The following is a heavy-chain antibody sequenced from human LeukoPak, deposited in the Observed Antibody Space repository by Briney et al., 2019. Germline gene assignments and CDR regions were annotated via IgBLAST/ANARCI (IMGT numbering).Heavy chain of an antibody. V-gene: IGHV7-4-1*02. D-gene: IGHD3-16*02. J-gene: IGHJ4*02. CDR3: ARAFQRLGDLSLPNY. CDR2: IHPSTGNP. CDR1: GFTFSAYS. Sequence: ASVKVSCKASGFTFSAYSINWVRQAPGQGLEWMGWIHPSTGNPTYAQGFTGRFVFSLDTSVTTTYLQISSLKAEDTAVYYCARAFQRLGDLSLPNYWGQGTLVTVSS.